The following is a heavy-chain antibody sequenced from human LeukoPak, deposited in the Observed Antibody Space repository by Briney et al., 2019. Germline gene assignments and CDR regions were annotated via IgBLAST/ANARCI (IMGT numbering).Heavy chain of an antibody. J-gene: IGHJ4*02. Sequence: GESLKISCKGSGYTFSSHWIGWVRQTPGKGLEWMGIIYPADSDTRYSPSFQGQVTISADKSISTAYLQWSSLKAPDTAIYYCARHGGVEEFDYWGQGTLVTVSS. CDR2: IYPADSDT. D-gene: IGHD3-16*01. CDR3: ARHGGVEEFDY. CDR1: GYTFSSHW. V-gene: IGHV5-51*01.